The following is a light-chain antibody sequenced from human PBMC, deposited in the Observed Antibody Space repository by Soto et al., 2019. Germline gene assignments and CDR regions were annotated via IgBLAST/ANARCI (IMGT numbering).Light chain of an antibody. V-gene: IGLV1-40*01. J-gene: IGLJ3*02. CDR1: GSNLGAGYD. CDR3: QSYDSSLSAWV. CDR2: RNS. Sequence: QSVLTQPPSVSGAPGQRVTISCTGSGSNLGAGYDVHWYQHLPETAPKLLMYRNSNRPSGVPDRFSGSKSGTSASLAITGLQAEDEADFYCQSYDSSLSAWVFGGGTKLTGL.